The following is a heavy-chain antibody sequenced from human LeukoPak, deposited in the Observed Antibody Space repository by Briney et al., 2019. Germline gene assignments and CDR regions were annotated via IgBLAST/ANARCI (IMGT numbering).Heavy chain of an antibody. Sequence: GGSLRLSCAASGFTFSSYAMSWVRQAPGKGLEWVSAISGSGGSTYYADSVKGRFTVSRDNGKNSLLLQMNSLRAEDTAVYYCARDRNWGAHAFDIWGQGTMVTVSS. J-gene: IGHJ3*02. CDR1: GFTFSSYA. CDR3: ARDRNWGAHAFDI. D-gene: IGHD7-27*01. V-gene: IGHV3-23*01. CDR2: ISGSGGST.